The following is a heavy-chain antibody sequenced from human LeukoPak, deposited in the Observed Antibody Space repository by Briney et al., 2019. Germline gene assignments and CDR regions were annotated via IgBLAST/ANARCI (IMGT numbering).Heavy chain of an antibody. J-gene: IGHJ6*03. D-gene: IGHD3-10*01. CDR1: GYTFTGYY. CDR3: AREVRDYGSGSYTGYYYYMDV. V-gene: IGHV1-2*02. CDR2: ISPNSGGT. Sequence: VASVKVSCKASGYTFTGYYMHWVRQAPGQGLEWMGWISPNSGGTNYAQKFQGRVTMTRDTSISTAYMELSRLRSDDTAVYYCAREVRDYGSGSYTGYYYYMDVWGKGTTVTVSS.